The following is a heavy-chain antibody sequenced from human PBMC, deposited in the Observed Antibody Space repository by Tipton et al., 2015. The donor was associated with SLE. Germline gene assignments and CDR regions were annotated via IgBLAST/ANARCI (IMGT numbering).Heavy chain of an antibody. CDR1: GYSISSGYY. CDR3: ASRGHYDFWSGYPNAFDI. Sequence: TLSLTCTVSGYSISSGYYWGWIRQPPGKGLEWIGSIYHSGSTYYNPSLKSRVTISVDTSKNQFSLKLSSATAADTAVYYCASRGHYDFWSGYPNAFDIWGQGTMVTVSS. V-gene: IGHV4-38-2*02. D-gene: IGHD3-3*01. CDR2: IYHSGST. J-gene: IGHJ3*02.